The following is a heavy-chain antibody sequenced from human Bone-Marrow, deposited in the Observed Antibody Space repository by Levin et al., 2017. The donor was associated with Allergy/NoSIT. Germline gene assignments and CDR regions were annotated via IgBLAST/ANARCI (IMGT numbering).Heavy chain of an antibody. V-gene: IGHV4-31*03. CDR3: ARGGGSGTYYLS. CDR2: IYYTGST. J-gene: IGHJ6*04. D-gene: IGHD3-10*01. Sequence: SQTLSLTCTVSGDSIRNGGSYWTWIRQLPGKGLEWIGYIYYTGSTFYNPSLNSRLTISVDTSKNQFSLKLTSVTAADTALYYCARGGGSGTYYLSWGKGTTVTVSS. CDR1: GDSIRNGGSY.